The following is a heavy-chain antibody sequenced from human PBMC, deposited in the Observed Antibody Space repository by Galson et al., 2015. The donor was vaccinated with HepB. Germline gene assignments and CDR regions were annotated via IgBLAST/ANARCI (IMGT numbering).Heavy chain of an antibody. Sequence: SLRLSCAASGFTFSSYGMHWVRQAPGKGLEWVAVISYDGSNKYYADSVKGRFTISRDNSKNTLYLQMNSLRAEDTAVYYCAKAGPPRILYSRGPKAWFDPWGQGTLVTVSS. CDR1: GFTFSSYG. CDR2: ISYDGSNK. J-gene: IGHJ5*02. V-gene: IGHV3-30*18. D-gene: IGHD2-8*01. CDR3: AKAGPPRILYSRGPKAWFDP.